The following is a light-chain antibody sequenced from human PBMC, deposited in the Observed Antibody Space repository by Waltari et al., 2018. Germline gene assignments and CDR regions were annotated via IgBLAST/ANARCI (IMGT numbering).Light chain of an antibody. J-gene: IGKJ1*01. CDR3: QQRNSYPWT. CDR1: QGISSA. CDR2: AAS. Sequence: DIQMTQSPSSLSASVGDRVTITCRASQGISSALAWYQQRPGKAPTLLIYAASTLQTGVPSRFSGSGSGTDFTLTINNLQSEDFAVYYCQQRNSYPWTFGQGTKVEI. V-gene: IGKV1-9*01.